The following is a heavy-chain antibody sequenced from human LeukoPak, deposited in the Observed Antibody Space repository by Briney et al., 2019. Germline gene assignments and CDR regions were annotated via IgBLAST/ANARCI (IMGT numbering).Heavy chain of an antibody. Sequence: GGSLILSCAASGFTFSSCWMHWVRQAPGKGPVWVSRINSDGSSTSYAASVKGRFTISRDNAKNSLYLQMNSLRAEDTAVYYCARVMTTVIKAFDYWGQGTLVTVSS. CDR2: INSDGSST. CDR3: ARVMTTVIKAFDY. D-gene: IGHD4-17*01. CDR1: GFTFSSCW. V-gene: IGHV3-74*01. J-gene: IGHJ4*02.